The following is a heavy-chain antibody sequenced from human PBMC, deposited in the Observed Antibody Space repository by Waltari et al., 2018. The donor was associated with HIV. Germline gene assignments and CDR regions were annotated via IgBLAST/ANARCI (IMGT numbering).Heavy chain of an antibody. J-gene: IGHJ3*02. CDR3: AKCGICGVAYNGFDM. Sequence: EMQLVESGGGLVQPGRSLRLSCSASGFTFDNDGIHWVRQAPGKGLEWVSGLSCNSDHVAYANSVKGRFTISRDNAKNSLYLQMNSLRPEDTALYYCAKCGICGVAYNGFDMWGQGTMVTVSS. CDR2: LSCNSDHV. D-gene: IGHD3-3*01. CDR1: GFTFDNDG. V-gene: IGHV3-9*01.